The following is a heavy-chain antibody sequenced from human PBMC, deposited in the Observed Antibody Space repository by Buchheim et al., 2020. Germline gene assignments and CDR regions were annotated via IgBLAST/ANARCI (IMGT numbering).Heavy chain of an antibody. J-gene: IGHJ4*02. V-gene: IGHV3-30*18. Sequence: QVQLVESGGGVVQPGRSLRLSCAASGFTFSSYGMHWVRQAPGKGLERVAVISYDGSNKYYADSVKGRFTISRDNSKNTLYLQMNSLRAEDTAVYYCAKDDSSGWLGGYWGQGTL. CDR1: GFTFSSYG. CDR3: AKDDSSGWLGGY. D-gene: IGHD6-19*01. CDR2: ISYDGSNK.